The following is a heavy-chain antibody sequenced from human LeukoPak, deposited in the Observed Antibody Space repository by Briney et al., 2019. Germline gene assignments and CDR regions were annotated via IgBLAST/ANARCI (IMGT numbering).Heavy chain of an antibody. Sequence: GGSLRLSCAASGFTFSSFGMSWVRQAPGKGLEWVSAISGSGGSTYYADSVKGRFTISRDNSKNTLYLQMNSLRAEDTAVYYCAKTPLAVAGTSEYYFDYWGQGTLVTVSS. CDR3: AKTPLAVAGTSEYYFDY. CDR2: ISGSGGST. D-gene: IGHD6-19*01. CDR1: GFTFSSFG. V-gene: IGHV3-23*01. J-gene: IGHJ4*02.